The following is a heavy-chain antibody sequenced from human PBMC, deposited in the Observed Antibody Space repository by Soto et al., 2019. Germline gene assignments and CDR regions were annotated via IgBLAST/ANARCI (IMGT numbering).Heavy chain of an antibody. J-gene: IGHJ3*01. V-gene: IGHV3-74*01. CDR1: GLTFSSHY. CDR3: VRHSPAYSGSYWAAFDV. D-gene: IGHD1-26*01. Sequence: PGGSLRLSCAASGLTFSSHYFHRVRQAPGKGLMWVSRINTDGSSTSYADSVKGRFSISRDNAKNTLFLEMNSLRADDTAVYYCVRHSPAYSGSYWAAFDVWGQGTMVTVSS. CDR2: INTDGSST.